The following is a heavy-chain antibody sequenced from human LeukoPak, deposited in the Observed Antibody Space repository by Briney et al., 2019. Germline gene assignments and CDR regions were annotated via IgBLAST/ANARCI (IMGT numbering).Heavy chain of an antibody. V-gene: IGHV1-2*02. CDR3: ARDLGIAATRFDP. CDR2: INPNSGGT. D-gene: IGHD6-13*01. J-gene: IGHJ5*02. CDR1: GYTFTGYY. Sequence: GASVKVSCKASGYTFTGYYMHWVRQAPGQGLEWMGWINPNSGGTNYAQKFQGRVTMTRDTSISTAYMELSRLRSDDAAVYYCARDLGIAATRFDPWGQGTLVTVSS.